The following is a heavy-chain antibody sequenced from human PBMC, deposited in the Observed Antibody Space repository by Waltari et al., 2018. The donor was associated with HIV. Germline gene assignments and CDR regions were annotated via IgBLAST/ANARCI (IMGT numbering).Heavy chain of an antibody. CDR3: ARARLVSRGQYCSTTSCLPHYYYYYGMDV. V-gene: IGHV4-34*01. CDR2: INHSGST. CDR1: GGSFSGSY. Sequence: QVQLRQWGAGLLKPSETLSLTGAVYGGSFSGSYWSWIRQPPGTGPEWIGEINHSGSTNYNPALKSRVTISVDTSKNQFSLKLTSVTAADTAVFYCARARLVSRGQYCSTTSCLPHYYYYYGMDVWGQGTTVTVSS. J-gene: IGHJ6*02. D-gene: IGHD2-2*01.